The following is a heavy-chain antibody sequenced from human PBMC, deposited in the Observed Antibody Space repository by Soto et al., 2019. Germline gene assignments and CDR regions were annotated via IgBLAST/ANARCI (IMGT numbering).Heavy chain of an antibody. Sequence: GGSLRLSCAASGFTFSSYGMHWVRQAPGKGLEWVAVISYDGSNKYYADSVKGRFTISRDNSKNTLYLQMNSLRAEDTAVYYCAKIPPILTGYPFDYWGQGTLVTVSS. V-gene: IGHV3-30*18. D-gene: IGHD3-9*01. J-gene: IGHJ4*02. CDR2: ISYDGSNK. CDR3: AKIPPILTGYPFDY. CDR1: GFTFSSYG.